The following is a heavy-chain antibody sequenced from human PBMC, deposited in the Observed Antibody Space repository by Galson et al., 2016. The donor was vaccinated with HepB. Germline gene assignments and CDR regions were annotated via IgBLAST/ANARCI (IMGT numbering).Heavy chain of an antibody. CDR3: AKDLHYEIARSSSDFWRGLARRQSAGDSDMDV. CDR1: GFSVHV. D-gene: IGHD3-3*01. Sequence: SLRLSCAASGFSVHVMSWVRQAPGKGLEWVATFSGYDSSAFYADSVKGRLTIARDSSRTPLFLQMNSLRVDDTARYFCAKDLHYEIARSSSDFWRGLARRQSAGDSDMDVWGQGTTVIVSS. V-gene: IGHV3-23*01. CDR2: FSGYDSSA. J-gene: IGHJ6*02.